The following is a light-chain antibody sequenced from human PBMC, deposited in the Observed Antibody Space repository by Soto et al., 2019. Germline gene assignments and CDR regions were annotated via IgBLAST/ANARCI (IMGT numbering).Light chain of an antibody. CDR2: DAS. V-gene: IGKV3-15*01. Sequence: EIVMTQSPATLSVSPGESATLSCRASQSVSRNLAWYQQKPGQAPRLLIYDASTRATGIPVRFSGSGSGTEFTLTFSSLQSEDLAVYYCQQYNNLPRTFGRGTKVEIK. CDR3: QQYNNLPRT. J-gene: IGKJ4*02. CDR1: QSVSRN.